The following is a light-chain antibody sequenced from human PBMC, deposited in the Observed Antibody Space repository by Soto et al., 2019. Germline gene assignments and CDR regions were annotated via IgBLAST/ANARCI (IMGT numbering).Light chain of an antibody. CDR2: EVN. J-gene: IGLJ1*01. CDR1: SSNVGSYKL. Sequence: QSAQTQPASVSGSPGQSITISCTGTSSNVGSYKLVSWYQQHPGKAPKLMIFEVNKRPSGVSNRFSGSKSGNTASLTISGLKVEDEADYYCCSSGGSPTYVFGTGTKVTVL. CDR3: CSSGGSPTYV. V-gene: IGLV2-23*02.